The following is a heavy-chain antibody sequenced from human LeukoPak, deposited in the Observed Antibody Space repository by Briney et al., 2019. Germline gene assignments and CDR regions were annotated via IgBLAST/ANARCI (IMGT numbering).Heavy chain of an antibody. Sequence: GGSLRLSCAASGFTFSSYGMHWVRQAPGKGLEWAAVIWHDGNNKYYADSVKGRFTISRDNSKNTLYLQMNSLRAEDTAVYYCAREFSSSSGGGYYYGMDVWGQGTTVTVSS. CDR3: AREFSSSSGGGYYYGMDV. V-gene: IGHV3-33*01. CDR1: GFTFSSYG. J-gene: IGHJ6*02. CDR2: IWHDGNNK. D-gene: IGHD6-6*01.